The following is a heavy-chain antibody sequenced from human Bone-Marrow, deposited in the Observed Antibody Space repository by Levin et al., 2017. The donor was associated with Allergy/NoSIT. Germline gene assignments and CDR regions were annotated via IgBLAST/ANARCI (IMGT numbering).Heavy chain of an antibody. CDR3: ASGNYGTSGYYYFDY. V-gene: IGHV4-61*01. D-gene: IGHD3-22*01. J-gene: IGHJ4*02. CDR2: IFYSGSN. Sequence: ASETLSLTCNVSGASVYSASHYWSWLRQPPGKGLEWIGYIFYSGSNNYNPSLKSRVIISMDTSRNQFSLKVKAVTAADTAVYYCASGNYGTSGYYYFDYWGQGTLVAVSS. CDR1: GASVYSASHY.